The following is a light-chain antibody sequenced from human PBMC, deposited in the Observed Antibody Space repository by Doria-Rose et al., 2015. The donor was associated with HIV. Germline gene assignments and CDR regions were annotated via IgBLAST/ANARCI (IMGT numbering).Light chain of an antibody. CDR1: QSITTY. J-gene: IGKJ3*01. CDR2: VAS. V-gene: IGKV1-39*01. CDR3: QQSFTLPVT. Sequence: TQSPSSLSASVGDRVNISCRASQSITTYANWYQQKPGKAPKLLISVASSLQSGVPSRFSGSGSGTEFTLTISSLQPEDFATYYCQQSFTLPVTVGPGTKVGIK.